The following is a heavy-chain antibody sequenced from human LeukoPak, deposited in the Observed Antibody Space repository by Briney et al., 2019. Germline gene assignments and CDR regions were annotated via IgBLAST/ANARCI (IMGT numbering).Heavy chain of an antibody. V-gene: IGHV1-69*05. D-gene: IGHD3-10*01. J-gene: IGHJ4*02. CDR2: IIPIFGTA. Sequence: ASVKVSCKASGGTFSSYAISWVRQAPGQGLEWMGGIIPIFGTANYAQKFQGRVTITTDGSTSTAYMELSSLRSEDTAVYYCASSGSYLLTPAWYWGQGTLVTVSS. CDR1: GGTFSSYA. CDR3: ASSGSYLLTPAWY.